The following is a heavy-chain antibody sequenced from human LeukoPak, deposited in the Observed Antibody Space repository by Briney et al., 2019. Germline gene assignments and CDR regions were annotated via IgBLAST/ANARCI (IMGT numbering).Heavy chain of an antibody. D-gene: IGHD2/OR15-2a*01. CDR1: GFTFGDYG. Sequence: GGSLRLSCITSGFTFGDYGLSWVRQAPGKGLEWVSVIYSGGSTYYADSVKGRFTISRDNSKNTLYLQMNSLRAEDTAVYYCARRYCNTCPTGHAFDLWGQGTMVTVSA. CDR3: ARRYCNTCPTGHAFDL. V-gene: IGHV3-53*01. CDR2: IYSGGST. J-gene: IGHJ3*01.